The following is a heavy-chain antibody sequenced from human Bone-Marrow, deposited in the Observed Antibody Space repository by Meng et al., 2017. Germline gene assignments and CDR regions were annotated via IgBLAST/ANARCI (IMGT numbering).Heavy chain of an antibody. V-gene: IGHV3-15*01. CDR2: IKSKTDGETP. D-gene: IGHD1-1*01. J-gene: IGHJ4*02. CDR3: NWNDFGDY. CDR1: GFTLSNAW. Sequence: EGQLVGSGGGLVRPGGSLRLSCAASGFTLSNAWMGWVRQAPGRGLEWVARIKSKTDGETPDYAAPVKGRFTISRDDSKNTLYLQMHSLKTEDTAVYYCNWNDFGDYWGQGALVTVSS.